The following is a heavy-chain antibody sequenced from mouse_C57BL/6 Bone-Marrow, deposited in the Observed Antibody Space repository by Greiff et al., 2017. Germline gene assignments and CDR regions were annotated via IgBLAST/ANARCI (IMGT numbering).Heavy chain of an antibody. J-gene: IGHJ4*01. CDR1: GYAFSSSW. CDR3: ARFCSSPYYYAMDY. CDR2: IYPGDGDT. Sequence: QVQLQQSGPELVKPGASVKISCKASGYAFSSSWMNWVKQRPGKGLEWIGRIYPGDGDTNYNGKFKGKATLTADKSSSTAYMQLSSLTSEDSAVYFCARFCSSPYYYAMDYWGQGTSVTVSS. V-gene: IGHV1-82*01. D-gene: IGHD1-1*01.